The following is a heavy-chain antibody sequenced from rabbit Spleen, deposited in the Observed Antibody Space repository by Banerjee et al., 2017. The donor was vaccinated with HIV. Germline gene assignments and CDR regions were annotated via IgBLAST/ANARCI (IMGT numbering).Heavy chain of an antibody. J-gene: IGHJ6*01. CDR1: GFSFSSSDY. Sequence: QSLEESGGDLVKPGASLTLTCTASGFSFSSSDYMCWVRQAPGKGLEWIACIDAGSSGFTYFATWAEGRFTISKTSSTTVTLEMTRLTAADTATYFCARDTASSFSSYGMDLWGPGTLVTVS. CDR3: ARDTASSFSSYGMDL. CDR2: IDAGSSGFT. V-gene: IGHV1S40*01. D-gene: IGHD8-1*01.